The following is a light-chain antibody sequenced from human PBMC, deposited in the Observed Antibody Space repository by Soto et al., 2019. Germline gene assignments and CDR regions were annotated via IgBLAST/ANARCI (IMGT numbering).Light chain of an antibody. V-gene: IGKV3-20*01. J-gene: IGKJ5*01. CDR2: GAS. Sequence: EIVLTQSPGTLSLSPGESATLSCRASQSVTGTSLAWYRQKPGLAPRLLIYGASSRATGISDRFSGSGSGTDFTLTISRLEPEDFAVYYCQHYGNSPPITFGQVTRLEIK. CDR1: QSVTGTS. CDR3: QHYGNSPPIT.